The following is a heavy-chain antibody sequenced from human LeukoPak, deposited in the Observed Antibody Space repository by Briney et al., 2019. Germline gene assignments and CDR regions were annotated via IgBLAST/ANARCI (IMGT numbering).Heavy chain of an antibody. Sequence: SETLSLTCAVYGGSFSGYYWSWIRQPPGKGLEWIGEINHSGSTNYNPSLKSRVTISVDTSKNQFSLKLSSVTAADTAVYYCARHNPGIRFLEWLLRPLWDYWGQGTLVTVSS. CDR2: INHSGST. D-gene: IGHD3-3*01. CDR3: ARHNPGIRFLEWLLRPLWDY. CDR1: GGSFSGYY. J-gene: IGHJ4*02. V-gene: IGHV4-34*01.